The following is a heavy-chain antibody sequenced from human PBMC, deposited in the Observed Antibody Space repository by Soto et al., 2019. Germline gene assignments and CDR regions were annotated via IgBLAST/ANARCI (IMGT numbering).Heavy chain of an antibody. J-gene: IGHJ4*02. D-gene: IGHD6-19*01. CDR1: GFTFSHYA. CDR3: AKATTNGGWFNPFDS. CDR2: ISGNGADT. V-gene: IGHV3-23*01. Sequence: EVQLLESGGGLVQPGGSVRLSCAASGFTFSHYAMSWVRQAPGKGLEWVSAISGNGADTTYADSVRGRFTISRDNSKDTLYLQMNSLRADDTAVYYCAKATTNGGWFNPFDSWGQGALVTVSS.